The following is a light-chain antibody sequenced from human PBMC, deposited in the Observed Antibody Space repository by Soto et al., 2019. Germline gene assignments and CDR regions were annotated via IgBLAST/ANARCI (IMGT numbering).Light chain of an antibody. J-gene: IGLJ1*01. CDR1: TSNIGAPYD. CDR2: GDN. V-gene: IGLV1-40*01. CDR3: QSYDISLHNYV. Sequence: QSVLTQPPSVSGAPGQRVSISCTGSTSNIGAPYDVHWYQHLPGTAPKLLIYGDNNRPSGVPGRFSGSKSGTSASLAITRLQAEDEADYYCQSYDISLHNYVFGTGTKVT.